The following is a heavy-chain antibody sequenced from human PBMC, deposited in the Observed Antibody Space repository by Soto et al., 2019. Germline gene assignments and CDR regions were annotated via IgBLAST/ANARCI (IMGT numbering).Heavy chain of an antibody. CDR2: ISGSGGRS. CDR3: ATAYFVWSSVQPYYFDY. J-gene: IGHJ4*02. D-gene: IGHD3-16*01. CDR1: GFTFSNYA. Sequence: EVQLLDSGGGLVQPGGSLRLSCAASGFTFSNYAMTWVRQGPGKGLEWVSGISGSGGRSYYADSVKGRFTISRDNSKSTLYLRMNSLRAEDTAVYYCATAYFVWSSVQPYYFDYWGQGTLVTVSS. V-gene: IGHV3-23*01.